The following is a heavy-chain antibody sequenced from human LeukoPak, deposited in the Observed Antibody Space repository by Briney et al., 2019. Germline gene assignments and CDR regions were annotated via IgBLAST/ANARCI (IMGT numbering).Heavy chain of an antibody. CDR2: INQDGSEK. J-gene: IGHJ4*02. CDR1: GGSINSGGYY. CDR3: ARDYRSSWYV. D-gene: IGHD6-13*01. Sequence: SSETLSLTCTVSGGSINSGGYYWGWIRQPPGKGLEWVANINQDGSEKHYVDSVKGRFTVSRDNARNSLFLQMNSLRAEDTSVYYCARDYRSSWYVRGQGTLVTVSS. V-gene: IGHV3-7*03.